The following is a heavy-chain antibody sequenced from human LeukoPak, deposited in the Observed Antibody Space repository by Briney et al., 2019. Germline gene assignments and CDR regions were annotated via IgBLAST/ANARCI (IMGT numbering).Heavy chain of an antibody. CDR1: GGSISNYY. D-gene: IGHD2-21*02. Sequence: SETLSLTCAVSGGSISNYYWRWIRQPAGKGLEWIGRIYTSGSTNYNPSLKSRVTMSVDTSKNHLSLNLRSATAADTAVYYCARLPGGDSSSVVAFDIWGQGTVVTVSS. CDR3: ARLPGGDSSSVVAFDI. V-gene: IGHV4-59*10. J-gene: IGHJ3*02. CDR2: IYTSGST.